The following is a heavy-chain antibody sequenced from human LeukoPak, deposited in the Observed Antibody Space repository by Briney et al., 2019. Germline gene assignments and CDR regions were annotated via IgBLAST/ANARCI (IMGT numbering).Heavy chain of an antibody. CDR2: ISAYNGNT. Sequence: AASVKVSCKASGYTFTGYYMHWVRQAPGQGLEWMGWISAYNGNTNYAQKLQGRVTMTTDTSTSTAYMELRSLRSDDTAVYYCARVGNSIVSDGYFDYWGQGTLVTVSS. CDR3: ARVGNSIVSDGYFDY. D-gene: IGHD3-22*01. CDR1: GYTFTGYY. J-gene: IGHJ4*02. V-gene: IGHV1-18*04.